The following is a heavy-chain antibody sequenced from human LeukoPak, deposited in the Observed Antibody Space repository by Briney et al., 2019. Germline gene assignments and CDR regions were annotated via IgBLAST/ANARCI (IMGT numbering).Heavy chain of an antibody. CDR1: GFTFSSYW. Sequence: GGSLRLSCAASGFTFSSYWMSWVRQAPGKGLEWVANIKQDGSGKYYVDSVKGRFTISRDNAKNSPYLQMNSLRAEDTAVYYCARGRFITMVRGVIITLYYFDYWGQGTLVTVSS. V-gene: IGHV3-7*01. CDR3: ARGRFITMVRGVIITLYYFDY. J-gene: IGHJ4*02. D-gene: IGHD3-10*01. CDR2: IKQDGSGK.